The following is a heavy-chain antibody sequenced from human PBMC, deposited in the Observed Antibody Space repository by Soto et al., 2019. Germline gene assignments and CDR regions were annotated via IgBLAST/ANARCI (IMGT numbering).Heavy chain of an antibody. J-gene: IGHJ4*02. CDR3: GKVLVGATGHTDSDS. CDR2: IDYNGVT. Sequence: SETLSLTCTVSGGSIYRSGYYWGWIRQPPGRGLEWTGNIDYNGVTYSNPSLKSRVTISRDTSKNQYSLKLTSVTAADTALYYCGKVLVGATGHTDSDSWGPGTLVTVSS. D-gene: IGHD2-15*01. CDR1: GGSIYRSGYY. V-gene: IGHV4-39*01.